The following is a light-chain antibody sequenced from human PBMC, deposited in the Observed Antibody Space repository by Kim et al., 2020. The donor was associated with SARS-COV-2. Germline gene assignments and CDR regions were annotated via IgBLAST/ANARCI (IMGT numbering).Light chain of an antibody. CDR1: SSNIGAGYD. CDR2: GNS. CDR3: QSYDSSLSGSV. V-gene: IGLV1-40*01. Sequence: QWVTISCTGSSSNIGAGYDVHWYQQLPGTAPKLLIYGNSNRPSGVPDRFSGSKSGTSASLAITGLQAEDEADYYCQSYDSSLSGSVFGGGTKVTVL. J-gene: IGLJ2*01.